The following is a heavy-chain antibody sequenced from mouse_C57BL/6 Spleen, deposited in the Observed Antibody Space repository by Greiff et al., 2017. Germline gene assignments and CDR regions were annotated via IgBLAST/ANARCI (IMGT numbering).Heavy chain of an antibody. D-gene: IGHD2-3*01. V-gene: IGHV1-7*01. CDR3: ARYDDGYPFAY. J-gene: IGHJ3*01. CDR1: GYTFTSYW. Sequence: QVQLQQSGAELAKPGASVKLSCKASGYTFTSYWLHWVHQRPGQGLEWIGYIKPSSGYTTSNQKFKDKATLTADKSSCTAYMQLKSLTYEDSAVYYCARYDDGYPFAYWGQGTLVTVSA. CDR2: IKPSSGYT.